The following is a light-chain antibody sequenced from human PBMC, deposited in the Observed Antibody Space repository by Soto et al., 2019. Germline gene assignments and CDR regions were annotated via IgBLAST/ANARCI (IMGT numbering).Light chain of an antibody. Sequence: DLVMTQSPLSLPVTPGEPASISCRSSQSLLHSNGYDYLDWYLQKPWQSPQLLIYLGSNRASGVPDRFSGSGSGTDFTLKISRVEAEDVGVYYCMQALQTPWTFGQGTKLEIK. CDR1: QSLLHSNGYDY. CDR2: LGS. J-gene: IGKJ2*01. CDR3: MQALQTPWT. V-gene: IGKV2-28*01.